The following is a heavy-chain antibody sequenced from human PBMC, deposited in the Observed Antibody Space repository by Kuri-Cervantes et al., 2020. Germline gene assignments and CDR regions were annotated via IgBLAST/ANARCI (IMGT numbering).Heavy chain of an antibody. V-gene: IGHV1-69*05. J-gene: IGHJ3*02. CDR1: GYTFISYG. D-gene: IGHD3-3*01. Sequence: SVKVSCKASGYTFISYGISWVRQAPGQGLEWMGGIIPIFGTANYAQKFQGRVTITTDESTSTAYMELSSLRSEDTAVYYCARGKYDFWSGYYTFDAFDIWGQGTMVTVSS. CDR3: ARGKYDFWSGYYTFDAFDI. CDR2: IIPIFGTA.